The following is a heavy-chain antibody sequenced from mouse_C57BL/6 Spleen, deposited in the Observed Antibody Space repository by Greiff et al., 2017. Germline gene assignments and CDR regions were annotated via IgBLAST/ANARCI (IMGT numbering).Heavy chain of an antibody. V-gene: IGHV1-85*01. D-gene: IGHD2-1*01. CDR2: IYPRDGST. CDR3: ARGGYGNYWYFDV. CDR1: GYTFTSYD. Sequence: VQLQQSGPELVKPGASVKLSCKASGYTFTSYDINWVKQRPGQGLEWIGWIYPRDGSTKYNEKFNGKATLTVDTSSSTAYMELHSLTSEDSAVYFCARGGYGNYWYFDVWGTGTTVTVSS. J-gene: IGHJ1*03.